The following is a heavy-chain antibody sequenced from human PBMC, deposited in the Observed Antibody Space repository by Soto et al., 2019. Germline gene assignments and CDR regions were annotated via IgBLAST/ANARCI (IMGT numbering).Heavy chain of an antibody. CDR1: GDTFSNYA. V-gene: IGHV1-69*13. D-gene: IGHD2-21*02. CDR3: ARGRGDSYCGGDCYPYYYYYGMDV. Sequence: SSVKVSCKASGDTFSNYAINWVRQAPGQGLEWMGGIIPIFGTANYARKFQGRVTMTADESTSTVYMDLSSLKSQDTAVYFCARGRGDSYCGGDCYPYYYYYGMDVWG. J-gene: IGHJ6*02. CDR2: IIPIFGTA.